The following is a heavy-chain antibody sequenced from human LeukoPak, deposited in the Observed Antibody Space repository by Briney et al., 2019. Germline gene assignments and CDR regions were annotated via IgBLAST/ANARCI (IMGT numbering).Heavy chain of an antibody. D-gene: IGHD6-13*01. J-gene: IGHJ5*02. Sequence: SETLSLTCTVSGGSISSYYWSWIRQPAGKGLEWIGSIYHSGSTYYNPSLRSRVTISVDTSKNQFSLHLSSVTATDTAVYYCARGYSSSWYLNWFDPWGQGTLVTVSS. CDR1: GGSISSYY. V-gene: IGHV4-4*07. CDR2: IYHSGST. CDR3: ARGYSSSWYLNWFDP.